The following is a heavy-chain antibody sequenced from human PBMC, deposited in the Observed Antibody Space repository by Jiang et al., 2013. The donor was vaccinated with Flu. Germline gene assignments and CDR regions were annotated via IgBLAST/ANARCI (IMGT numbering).Heavy chain of an antibody. CDR2: ISTNSGKT. Sequence: GAEVKKPGDSVKVSCKGSGYTFTSYDISWVRQAPGQGLEWMGWISTNSGKTNYAQKVKGRVTVTTDTSTSTVYMELRSLRFDDTAVYYCVRGGAVTGYDPWGQGTLVTVSS. V-gene: IGHV1-18*01. CDR1: GYTFTSYD. CDR3: VRGGAVTGYDP. J-gene: IGHJ5*02. D-gene: IGHD6-19*01.